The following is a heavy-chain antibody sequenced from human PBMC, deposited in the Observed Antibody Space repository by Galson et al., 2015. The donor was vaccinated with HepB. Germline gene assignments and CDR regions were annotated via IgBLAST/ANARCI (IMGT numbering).Heavy chain of an antibody. V-gene: IGHV1-69*13. D-gene: IGHD4-17*01. J-gene: IGHJ4*02. CDR2: ITPMFGTA. Sequence: SVKVSCKASGGNFSSYAISCVRQAPGQGLEWMGGITPMFGTANYAQTFQGRVTIIADEFTSTAYMELSSLRSEDTAVYYCARGGLDNGDYFDLWGQGTLVTVSS. CDR1: GGNFSSYA. CDR3: ARGGLDNGDYFDL.